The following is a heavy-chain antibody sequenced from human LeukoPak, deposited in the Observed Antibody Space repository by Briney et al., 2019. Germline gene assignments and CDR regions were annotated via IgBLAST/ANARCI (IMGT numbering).Heavy chain of an antibody. CDR3: ASPRGYYDSSGYYSEPSDY. V-gene: IGHV4-39*01. Sequence: PSETLSLTCTVSGASIISSSYYWGWIRQPPGKGLEWIVSIYYSGSTYSNPSLKSRVTISVDTSKNQFSLKLSSVTAADTAVYYCASPRGYYDSSGYYSEPSDYWGQGSLVTVSS. J-gene: IGHJ4*02. D-gene: IGHD3-22*01. CDR1: GASIISSSYY. CDR2: IYYSGST.